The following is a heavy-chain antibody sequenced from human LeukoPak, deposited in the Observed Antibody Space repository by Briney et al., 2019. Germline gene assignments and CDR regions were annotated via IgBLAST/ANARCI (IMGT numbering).Heavy chain of an antibody. Sequence: DPGGSLRLSCAASGFTFDDYAMHWVRQVPGKGLVWVSRINTGGSSTTYADSVKGRFTISRDNAKNTLYLQMNSLRAEDTAVYYCARSNQADDYWGQGTLVTVSS. CDR3: ARSNQADDY. D-gene: IGHD4-11*01. CDR2: INTGGSST. J-gene: IGHJ4*02. CDR1: GFTFDDYA. V-gene: IGHV3-74*01.